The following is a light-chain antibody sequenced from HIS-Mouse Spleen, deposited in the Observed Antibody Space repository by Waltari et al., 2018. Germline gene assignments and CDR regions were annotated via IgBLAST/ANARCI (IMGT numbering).Light chain of an antibody. J-gene: IGLJ2*01. CDR3: YSTDSSGNHRV. V-gene: IGLV3-10*01. CDR2: EDS. Sequence: SYELTQPPSVSVSPGQTARITCSGAALPKKYAYWYQQKSGQAPVLVIYEDSKRPSGIPDRFSGSSSGTMATLTISGAQVEDEADYYCYSTDSSGNHRVFGGGTKLTVL. CDR1: ALPKKY.